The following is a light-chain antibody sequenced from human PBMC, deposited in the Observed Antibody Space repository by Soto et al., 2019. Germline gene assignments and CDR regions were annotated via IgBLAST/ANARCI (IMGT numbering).Light chain of an antibody. Sequence: DIQLTQSPSFLSASVADRVTITCRASQGISSYLAWYQQKPGKAPNLLIYAASTLKSGVPSRFSGGGSGTEFTLTISSLQPEDFATYYCQQVYSYPLIFDQGTKLEIK. CDR2: AAS. J-gene: IGKJ2*01. CDR1: QGISSY. V-gene: IGKV1-9*01. CDR3: QQVYSYPLI.